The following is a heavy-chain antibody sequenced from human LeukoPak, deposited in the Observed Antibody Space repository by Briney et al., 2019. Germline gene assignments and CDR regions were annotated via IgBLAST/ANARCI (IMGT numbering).Heavy chain of an antibody. CDR3: ARGYSYGSWYFDY. J-gene: IGHJ4*02. CDR1: GFTFSSYS. V-gene: IGHV3-21*01. CDR2: ISSSSSYI. D-gene: IGHD5-18*01. Sequence: GGSLRLSCAASGFTFSSYSMNWVRQAPGKGLEWVSSISSSSSYIYYADSVKGRFTISRDNAKNSLHLQMNSLRAEDTAVYYCARGYSYGSWYFDYWGQGTLVTVSS.